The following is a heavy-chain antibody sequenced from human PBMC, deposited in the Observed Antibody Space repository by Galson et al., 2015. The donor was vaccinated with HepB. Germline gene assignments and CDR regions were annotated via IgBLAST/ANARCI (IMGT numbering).Heavy chain of an antibody. CDR3: ARDRGDGYNYAD. Sequence: SVKVSCKASGGTFSSYAISWVRQAPGQGLEWMGGIIPIFGTANYAQKFQGRVTITADESTSTAYMELSSLRSEDTAVYYCARDRGDGYNYADWGQGTLVTVSS. CDR1: GGTFSSYA. V-gene: IGHV1-69*13. J-gene: IGHJ4*02. D-gene: IGHD5-24*01. CDR2: IIPIFGTA.